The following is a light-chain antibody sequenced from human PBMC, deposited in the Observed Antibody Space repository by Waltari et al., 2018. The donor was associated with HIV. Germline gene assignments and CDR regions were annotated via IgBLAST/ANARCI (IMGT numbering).Light chain of an antibody. J-gene: IGLJ2*01. CDR1: SLARKY. CDR2: DDT. V-gene: IGLV3-10*01. CDR3: FSAIKNGGYGV. Sequence: SYELTPPPSVPVSPGQTARIPCSGDSLARKYASWYRQRSGQAPVLVMYDDTKRPSGIPERFSGSSSGTMASLTISGAQVEDEGDDHCFSAIKNGGYGVFGGGTKLTVL.